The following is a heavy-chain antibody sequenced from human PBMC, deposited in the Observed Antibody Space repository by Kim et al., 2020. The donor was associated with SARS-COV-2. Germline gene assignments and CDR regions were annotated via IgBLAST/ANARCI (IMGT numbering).Heavy chain of an antibody. CDR2: IYYSGST. CDR3: ARDVRFLTGTTGDNYGMDV. V-gene: IGHV4-31*03. J-gene: IGHJ6*02. CDR1: GGSISSGGYY. D-gene: IGHD1-7*01. Sequence: SETLSLTCTVSGGSISSGGYYWSWIRQHPGKGLEWIGYIYYSGSTYYNPSLKSRVTISVDTSKNQFSLKLSSVTAADTAVYYCARDVRFLTGTTGDNYGMDVWGQGTTVTVSS.